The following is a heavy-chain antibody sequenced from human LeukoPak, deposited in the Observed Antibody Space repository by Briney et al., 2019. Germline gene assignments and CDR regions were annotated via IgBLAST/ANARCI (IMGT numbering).Heavy chain of an antibody. V-gene: IGHV1-69*13. CDR1: GGTFSSYA. J-gene: IGHJ3*02. D-gene: IGHD2-21*02. CDR3: ARHPPPPVAYCGGDCYPLLYFGFDI. CDR2: IIPIFGTA. Sequence: ASVKVSCKASGGTFSSYAISWVRQAPGQGLEWMGGIIPIFGTANYAQKFQGRVTITADESTSTAYMELSSLRSEDTAVYYCARHPPPPVAYCGGDCYPLLYFGFDIWGQGTMVTVSS.